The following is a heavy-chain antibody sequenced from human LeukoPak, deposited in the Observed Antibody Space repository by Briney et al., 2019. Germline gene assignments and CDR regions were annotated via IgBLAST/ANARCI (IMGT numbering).Heavy chain of an antibody. CDR3: ARQEIGLYSIDY. D-gene: IGHD6-13*01. J-gene: IGHJ4*02. V-gene: IGHV5-51*01. CDR1: GYSFGDNW. CDR2: INPGDSDT. Sequence: GESLKISCTGSGYSFGDNWIAWVRQIPGKGLEWMGIINPGDSDTRYSPSFRGQVTLSADKSINTAYLQWSSLKASDTAMYYCARQEIGLYSIDYWGQGTLVTVSS.